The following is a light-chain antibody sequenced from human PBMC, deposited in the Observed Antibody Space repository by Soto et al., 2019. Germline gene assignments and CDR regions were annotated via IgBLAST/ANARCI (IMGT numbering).Light chain of an antibody. V-gene: IGLV2-8*01. CDR2: EVN. CDR3: SSYAGSNILV. Sequence: QSVLTQPPSASGSPGQSITISCTGTSSDVGGYNYVSLYQQHPGSAPKLIIHEVNKRPSGVPDRFSGSKSGNTASLTVTGLQAEDEADYYCSSYAGSNILVFGEGTKVTVL. J-gene: IGLJ2*01. CDR1: SSDVGGYNY.